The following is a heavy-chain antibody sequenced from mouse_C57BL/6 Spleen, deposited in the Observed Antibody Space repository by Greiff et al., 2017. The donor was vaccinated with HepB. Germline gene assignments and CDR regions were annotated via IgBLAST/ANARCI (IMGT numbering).Heavy chain of an antibody. CDR3: ARGEYYGSSYGYFDV. V-gene: IGHV1-82*01. D-gene: IGHD1-1*01. Sequence: VVKPGASVKISCKASGYAFSSSWMNWVKQRPGKGLEWIGRIYPGDGDTNYNGKFKGKATLTADKSSSTAYMQLSSLTSEDSAVYFCARGEYYGSSYGYFDVWGTGTTVTVSS. J-gene: IGHJ1*03. CDR2: IYPGDGDT. CDR1: GYAFSSSW.